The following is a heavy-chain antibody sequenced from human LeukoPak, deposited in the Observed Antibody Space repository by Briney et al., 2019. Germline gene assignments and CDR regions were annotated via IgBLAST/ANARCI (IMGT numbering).Heavy chain of an antibody. J-gene: IGHJ4*02. Sequence: PGGSLRLSCEASGITFSSHWMHWVRQDPGKGLVWVSRINSDGSSTSYADSVKGRFTISRDNAKNTLYLQMNSLRAEDTAVYYCARVGATLDHWGQGTLVTVSS. V-gene: IGHV3-74*01. CDR2: INSDGSST. CDR1: GITFSSHW. D-gene: IGHD1-26*01. CDR3: ARVGATLDH.